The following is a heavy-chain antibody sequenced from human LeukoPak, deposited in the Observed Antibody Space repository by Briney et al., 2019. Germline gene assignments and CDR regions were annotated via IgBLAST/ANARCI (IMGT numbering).Heavy chain of an antibody. CDR1: GYTFTSYA. CDR3: ARDLEGEYCSGGSCSPEYYYYGMDV. D-gene: IGHD2-15*01. Sequence: VASVKVSCKASGYTFTSYAMHWVRQAPGQRLEWMGWINAGNGNTKYSQKFQGRVTITRDTSASTAYMELSSLRSEDTAVYYCARDLEGEYCSGGSCSPEYYYYGMDVWGQGTTVTVSS. V-gene: IGHV1-3*01. CDR2: INAGNGNT. J-gene: IGHJ6*02.